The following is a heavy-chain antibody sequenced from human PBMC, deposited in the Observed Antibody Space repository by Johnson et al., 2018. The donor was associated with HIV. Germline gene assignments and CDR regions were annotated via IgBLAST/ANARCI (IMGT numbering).Heavy chain of an antibody. V-gene: IGHV3-33*06. J-gene: IGHJ3*02. CDR1: GFTFSSYG. CDR2: IWYDGSNI. CDR3: AKIGETAMGTGAFDI. Sequence: QVQLVESGGGVVQPGRSLRLSCAASGFTFSSYGMHWVRQAPGKGLEWVAVIWYDGSNIYYADSVKGRFTISRDNSKNTLYLQMNSLRAEDTAVYYCAKIGETAMGTGAFDIWGEGTMVTVSA. D-gene: IGHD5-18*01.